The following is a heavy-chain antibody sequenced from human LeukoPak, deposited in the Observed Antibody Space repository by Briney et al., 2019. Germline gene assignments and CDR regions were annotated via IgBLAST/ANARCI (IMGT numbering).Heavy chain of an antibody. CDR2: IFHCGST. Sequence: SETLSLTCAVSGGSISSSNWWSWVRQPPGKGLEWIGEIFHCGSTNYNPSLKSRVTISVDKSKNQFSLKLSSVTAADTAVYYCARVNTAKNFDYWGQGTLVTVSS. D-gene: IGHD5-18*01. CDR3: ARVNTAKNFDY. J-gene: IGHJ4*02. V-gene: IGHV4-4*02. CDR1: GGSISSSNW.